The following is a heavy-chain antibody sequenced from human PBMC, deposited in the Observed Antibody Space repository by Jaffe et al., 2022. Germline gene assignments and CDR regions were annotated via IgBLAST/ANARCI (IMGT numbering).Heavy chain of an antibody. V-gene: IGHV1-2*02. D-gene: IGHD3-22*01. CDR1: GYTFTGYY. Sequence: QVQLVQSGAEVKKPGASVKVSCKASGYTFTGYYMHWVRQAPGQGLEWMGWINPNSGGTNYAQKFQGRVTMTRDTSISTAYMELSRLRSDDTAVYYCARDLWYYDSSGPGTAFDIWGQGTMVTVSS. CDR3: ARDLWYYDSSGPGTAFDI. J-gene: IGHJ3*02. CDR2: INPNSGGT.